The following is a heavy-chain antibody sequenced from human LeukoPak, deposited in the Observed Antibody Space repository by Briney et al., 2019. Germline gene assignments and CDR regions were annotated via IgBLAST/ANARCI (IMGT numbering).Heavy chain of an antibody. CDR2: HYYSGSS. V-gene: IGHV4-59*07. J-gene: IGHJ2*01. Sequence: SDTLSLTCTVSGGSISAYFWSWIRQPPGGGLEWIGYHYYSGSSNYNPSLKSRATISEDRSKNQVSLVLSSVTAADTAVYYCARGNDDDGNHTSYWYFDLWGRGTLVTVSS. CDR3: ARGNDDDGNHTSYWYFDL. CDR1: GGSISAYF. D-gene: IGHD4-11*01.